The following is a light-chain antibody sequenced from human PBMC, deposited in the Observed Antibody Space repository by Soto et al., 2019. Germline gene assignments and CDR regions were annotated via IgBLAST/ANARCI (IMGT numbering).Light chain of an antibody. CDR2: GAS. Sequence: EIVMTQSPATLSVSPGERATLSCRASQRVSSNLAWYQQKPGQAPRLLIYGASNRATGIPARFSGSGSGTEFTLNISSLQSEDFAVYYCKQYNNWPPCTFGKGTKVQIK. CDR3: KQYNNWPPCT. V-gene: IGKV3-15*01. CDR1: QRVSSN. J-gene: IGKJ1*01.